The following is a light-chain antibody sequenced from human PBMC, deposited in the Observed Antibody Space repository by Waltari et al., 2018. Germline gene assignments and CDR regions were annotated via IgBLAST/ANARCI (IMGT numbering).Light chain of an antibody. Sequence: EIVMTQSPATLSVSPGERATLSCRASQSVSSALAWYQQKPGQAPRLLMYGASTRATGIPARFSGSGSGTEFTLTISSLQSEDFAVYYCQQYNKWPPLTFGGGTKVEIK. CDR3: QQYNKWPPLT. CDR1: QSVSSA. CDR2: GAS. J-gene: IGKJ4*01. V-gene: IGKV3-15*01.